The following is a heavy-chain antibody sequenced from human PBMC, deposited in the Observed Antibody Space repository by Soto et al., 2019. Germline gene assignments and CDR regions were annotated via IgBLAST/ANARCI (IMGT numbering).Heavy chain of an antibody. V-gene: IGHV4-34*01. J-gene: IGHJ4*02. CDR3: ARAPKVSGSSQTRPDF. CDR1: SGSFSGYY. Sequence: TSETLSLTCSIYSGSFSGYYWSWIRQPPGKGLEWIGETSQSGNTNYSPSLKSRVSISIDTSKKQFSLNLASVSAADTAVYYCARAPKVSGSSQTRPDFWGQGTLVTVSS. CDR2: TSQSGNT. D-gene: IGHD6-6*01.